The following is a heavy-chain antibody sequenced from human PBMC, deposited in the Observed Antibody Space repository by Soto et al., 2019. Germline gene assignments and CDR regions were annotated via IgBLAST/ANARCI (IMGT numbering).Heavy chain of an antibody. CDR2: ISYDGSNK. V-gene: IGHV3-30*18. CDR1: GFTFSSYG. J-gene: IGHJ4*02. Sequence: PGGSLRLSCAASGFTFSSYGMHWVRQAPGKGLEWVAVISYDGSNKYYADSVKGRFTISRDNSKNTLYLQMNSLRAEDTAVYYCAKDHLWVVPDLVGYFDYWGQGTLVTVSS. CDR3: AKDHLWVVPDLVGYFDY. D-gene: IGHD2-2*01.